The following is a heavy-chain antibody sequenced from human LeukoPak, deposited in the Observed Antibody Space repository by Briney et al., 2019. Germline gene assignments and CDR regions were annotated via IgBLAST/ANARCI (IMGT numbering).Heavy chain of an antibody. V-gene: IGHV1-18*01. CDR1: GYTFTSYG. J-gene: IGHJ6*02. Sequence: ASVKVSCKASGYTFTSYGISWVRQAPGQGLEWMGWISAYNGNTNYAQKLQGRVTMTTDTSTSTAYVELRSLRSDDTAVYYCARDPCGYSSGRRRYGMDVWGQGTTVTVSS. D-gene: IGHD6-19*01. CDR2: ISAYNGNT. CDR3: ARDPCGYSSGRRRYGMDV.